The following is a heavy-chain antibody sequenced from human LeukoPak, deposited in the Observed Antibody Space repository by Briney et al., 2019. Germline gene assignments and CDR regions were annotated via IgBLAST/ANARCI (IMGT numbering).Heavy chain of an antibody. CDR1: GFPFSSYK. D-gene: IGHD2-15*01. J-gene: IGHJ6*02. CDR2: ISETDGST. V-gene: IGHV3-23*01. CDR3: AKDCPWCGLDV. Sequence: GGSLRLSCAAAGFPFSSYKMNWVRRAPGKELEWASVISETDGSTFYADSVKGRFTISRDNSENMLYLQMNSLRVEDTAIYYCAKDCPWCGLDVWGQGTTVTVSS.